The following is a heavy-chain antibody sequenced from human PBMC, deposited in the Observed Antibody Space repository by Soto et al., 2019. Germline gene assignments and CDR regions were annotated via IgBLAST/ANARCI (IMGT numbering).Heavy chain of an antibody. CDR2: ISGSGGAT. D-gene: IGHD3-16*02. V-gene: IGHV3-23*01. J-gene: IGHJ4*02. CDR1: GFTFSSYA. CDR3: AKNSRLGELSLYAIDY. Sequence: GGSLRLSFAASGFTFSSYAVTWVRQAPGKGLEWVSGISGSGGATYYADSVKGRFTISRDNSKNTLYMQMNSLRAEDTALYYCAKNSRLGELSLYAIDYWGQGTPVTVSS.